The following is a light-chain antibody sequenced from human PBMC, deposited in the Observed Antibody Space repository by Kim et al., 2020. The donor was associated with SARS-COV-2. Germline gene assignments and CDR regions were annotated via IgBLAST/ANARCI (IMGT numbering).Light chain of an antibody. CDR3: QSYDSSTWV. Sequence: GKQVTISYTRSSGSIASNYVQWYQQHPGSAPTTVIYEDNQRPSGVPDRFSGSIDSSSNSASLTISGLKTEDEADYYCQSYDSSTWVFGGGTQLTVL. V-gene: IGLV6-57*03. J-gene: IGLJ3*02. CDR2: EDN. CDR1: SGSIASNY.